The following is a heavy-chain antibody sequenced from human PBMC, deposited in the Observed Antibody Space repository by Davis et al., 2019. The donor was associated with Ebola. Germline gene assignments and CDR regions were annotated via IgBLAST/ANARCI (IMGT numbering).Heavy chain of an antibody. V-gene: IGHV4-59*01. D-gene: IGHD1-26*01. Sequence: MPGGSLRLSCTVPGGSISSYYWSWIRQPPGKGLEWIGYIYYSGSTNYNPSLKSRVTISVDTSKNQFSLKLSSVTAADTAVYYCARDTEGATVSFDYWGQGTLVTVSS. CDR2: IYYSGST. J-gene: IGHJ4*02. CDR3: ARDTEGATVSFDY. CDR1: GGSISSYY.